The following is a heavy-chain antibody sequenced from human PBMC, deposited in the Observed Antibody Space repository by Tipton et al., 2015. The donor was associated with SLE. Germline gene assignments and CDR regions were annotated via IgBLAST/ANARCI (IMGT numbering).Heavy chain of an antibody. D-gene: IGHD4-23*01. V-gene: IGHV4-38-2*02. CDR2: IYYSGST. CDR3: ARDPRATVAYAFDI. Sequence: TLSLTCAVSGYSISSGYYWGWIRQPPGKGLEWIGSIYYSGSTYYNPSLKSRVTISVDTSKNRFSLKLSSVTAADTAVYYCARDPRATVAYAFDIWGQGTMVTVSS. J-gene: IGHJ3*02. CDR1: GYSISSGYY.